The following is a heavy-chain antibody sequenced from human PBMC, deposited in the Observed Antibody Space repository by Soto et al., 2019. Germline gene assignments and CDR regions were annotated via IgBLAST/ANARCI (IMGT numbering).Heavy chain of an antibody. D-gene: IGHD3-10*01. CDR2: INHSGST. J-gene: IGHJ5*02. CDR3: ARARIYYYGSGSYYNLNWFDP. CDR1: GGSFSGYY. Sequence: SETLSLICAVYGGSFSGYYWSWIRQPPGKGLEWIGEINHSGSTNYNPSLKSRVTISVDTSKNQFSLKLSSVTAADTAVYYCARARIYYYGSGSYYNLNWFDPWGQGTLVTVSS. V-gene: IGHV4-34*01.